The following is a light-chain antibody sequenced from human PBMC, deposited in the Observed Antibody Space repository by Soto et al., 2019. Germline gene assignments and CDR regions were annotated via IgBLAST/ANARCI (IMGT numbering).Light chain of an antibody. J-gene: IGKJ3*01. CDR2: KAS. Sequence: DIQMTQSPSTLSASVGDRVTITCRASQSISSWLAWYQQKPGKAPKLLIYKASSLQSGVPSRFSGSESGTEFTLTIRSLQPDDFATYYCQQHLTYPFTFGPGTKVDIK. CDR1: QSISSW. CDR3: QQHLTYPFT. V-gene: IGKV1-5*03.